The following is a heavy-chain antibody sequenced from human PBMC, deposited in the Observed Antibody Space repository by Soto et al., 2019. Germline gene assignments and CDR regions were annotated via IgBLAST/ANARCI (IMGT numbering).Heavy chain of an antibody. V-gene: IGHV3-23*01. CDR1: GFTFSSYA. J-gene: IGHJ6*02. D-gene: IGHD3-22*01. CDR3: ARTMIVVVDGMDG. CDR2: ISGTGTTT. Sequence: PGGSLRLSCAASGFTFSSYAMTWVRQAPGKGLEWVSTISGTGTTTYYADSVKGRFAISRKNSNNSFYLQMNSQRAEATAVYYCARTMIVVVDGMDGWDQGTTVTVSS.